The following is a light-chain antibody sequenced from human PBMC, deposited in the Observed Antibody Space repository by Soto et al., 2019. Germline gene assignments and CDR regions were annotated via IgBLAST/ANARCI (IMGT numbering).Light chain of an antibody. CDR1: QNVARNY. V-gene: IGKV3-20*01. J-gene: IGKJ4*01. CDR3: QQYATSPLA. CDR2: DAS. Sequence: ENVLTQSPGTLSFSPGESATLSCRASQNVARNYLAWFQQRPGQAPRLLIYDASTRATGIPDRFSGSGSGTDFTLTISRLEPEDFAVYFCQQYATSPLAFGGGTKVDIK.